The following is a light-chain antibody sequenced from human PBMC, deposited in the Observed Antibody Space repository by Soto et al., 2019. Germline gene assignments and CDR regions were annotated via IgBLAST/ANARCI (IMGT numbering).Light chain of an antibody. CDR3: QQYNSYSGT. Sequence: DIQITQSPSSLSASVGDRVTITCRASQTLAGYLNWYQQKPGKAPKPLIYDASSLESGVPSRFSGSGSGTEFTLTISSLQPDDFATYYCQQYNSYSGTFGQGTKVDI. CDR1: QTLAGY. CDR2: DAS. J-gene: IGKJ1*01. V-gene: IGKV1-5*01.